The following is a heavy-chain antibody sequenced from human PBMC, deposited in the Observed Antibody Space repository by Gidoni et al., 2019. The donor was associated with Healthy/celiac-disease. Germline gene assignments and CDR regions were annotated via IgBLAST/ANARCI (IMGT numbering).Heavy chain of an antibody. CDR3: ARVLGLGSGYYYMDV. CDR1: GGPLRSRGYY. J-gene: IGHJ6*03. Sequence: QVQLQESGPGLVKPSQTLSLPCPFPGGPLRSRGYYWGGFRQHPGKGLEWIGYIYYSGSTYYNPSLKSRVTISVDTSKNQFSLKLSSVTAADTAVYYCARVLGLGSGYYYMDVWGKGTTVTVSS. V-gene: IGHV4-31*03. CDR2: IYYSGST. D-gene: IGHD3-10*01.